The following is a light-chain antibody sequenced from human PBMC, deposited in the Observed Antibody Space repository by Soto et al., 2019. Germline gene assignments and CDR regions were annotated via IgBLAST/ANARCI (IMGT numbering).Light chain of an antibody. J-gene: IGLJ1*01. CDR3: SSYTGSSTPDAA. Sequence: QSVLTQPASVSGSPGQSITISCTGTSSDVGGYNYVSWYQQHPGKAPKLMIYDVSNRPSGVSNRFSGSKSGNTASLTLSGLQAEDESVNVRSSYTGSSTPDAALGTGTKATVL. CDR2: DVS. V-gene: IGLV2-14*01. CDR1: SSDVGGYNY.